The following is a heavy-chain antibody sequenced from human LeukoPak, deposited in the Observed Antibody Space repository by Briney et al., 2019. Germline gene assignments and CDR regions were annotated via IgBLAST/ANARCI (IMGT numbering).Heavy chain of an antibody. V-gene: IGHV4-59*01. Sequence: SETLSLPCTLSVDSMSIFYWSWIRQPPGKGLEWVAYISYTGSTNYNSSLKSRVTITVDTYKNQFSLRLSSVAAADTAVYYCARVRAYDCNTPRAFDIWGQGTMVTVSS. CDR3: ARVRAYDCNTPRAFDI. J-gene: IGHJ3*02. CDR2: ISYTGST. CDR1: VDSMSIFY. D-gene: IGHD5-12*01.